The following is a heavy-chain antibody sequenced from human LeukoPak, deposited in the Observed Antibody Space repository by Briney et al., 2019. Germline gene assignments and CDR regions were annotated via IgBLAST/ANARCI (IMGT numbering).Heavy chain of an antibody. D-gene: IGHD1-26*01. CDR2: IYYSGST. CDR1: GGSISSSSYY. V-gene: IGHV4-39*01. J-gene: IGHJ4*02. Sequence: PSETLSLTCTVSGGSISSSSYYWGWIRQPPGKGLEWIGSIYYSGSTYYNPSLKSRVTISVDTSKNQFSLKLSSVTAADTAVYYCARGSYSGSYYSNYWGQGTLVTVSS. CDR3: ARGSYSGSYYSNY.